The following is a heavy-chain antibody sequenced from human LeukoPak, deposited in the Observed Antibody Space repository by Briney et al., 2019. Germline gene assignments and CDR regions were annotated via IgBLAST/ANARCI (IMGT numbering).Heavy chain of an antibody. J-gene: IGHJ4*02. Sequence: GASVKVSCKASGYTFTGYYMHWVRQAPGQGLERMGWINPNSGGTNYAQKFQGRVTMTRDTSISTAYMELSRLRSDDTAVYYCATSYGYFDWLLGGYWGQGTLVTVSS. V-gene: IGHV1-2*02. CDR2: INPNSGGT. D-gene: IGHD3-9*01. CDR1: GYTFTGYY. CDR3: ATSYGYFDWLLGGY.